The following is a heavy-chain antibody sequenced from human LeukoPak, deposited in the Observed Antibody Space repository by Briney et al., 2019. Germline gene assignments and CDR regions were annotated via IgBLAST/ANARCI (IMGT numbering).Heavy chain of an antibody. CDR2: ISGSGTYT. CDR3: AKDRGGRVSGYEGADY. CDR1: GFTFSSYA. J-gene: IGHJ4*02. Sequence: PGGSLRLSCAASGFTFSSYAMSWVRQAPGKGLEWLSAISGSGTYTYYPDSVKGRFTISRDNSKNTLYLQMSSLRADDTAVYYCAKDRGGRVSGYEGADYWGQGTLVTVSS. D-gene: IGHD3-10*01. V-gene: IGHV3-23*01.